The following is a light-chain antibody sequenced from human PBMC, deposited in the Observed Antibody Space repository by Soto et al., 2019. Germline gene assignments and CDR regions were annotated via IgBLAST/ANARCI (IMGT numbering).Light chain of an antibody. J-gene: IGKJ4*01. CDR2: AAS. CDR3: QQSYSTPLT. V-gene: IGKV1-39*01. Sequence: DIQMTQSPSSLSASVGYRVTITCLASQSISSYLNWYQQKPGKAPKLLIYAASSLQSGVPSRFSGSGSGTDFTLTISSLQPEDFETYYCQQSYSTPLTFGGGTMVDIK. CDR1: QSISSY.